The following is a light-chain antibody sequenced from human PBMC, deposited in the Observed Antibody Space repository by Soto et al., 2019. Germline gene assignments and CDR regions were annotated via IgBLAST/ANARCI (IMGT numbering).Light chain of an antibody. CDR1: SSYIGPYDH. Sequence: QSVLTQPRSVSGSPGQSVTISCTRTSSYIGPYDHVAWYQQHPGKAPKLIIFAVSKRPSGVPDRFSGSKSGNTASLTISGXQAEDEADYYCSSYAGNYIYVFATGTKVTVL. CDR2: AVS. J-gene: IGLJ1*01. V-gene: IGLV2-11*01. CDR3: SSYAGNYIYV.